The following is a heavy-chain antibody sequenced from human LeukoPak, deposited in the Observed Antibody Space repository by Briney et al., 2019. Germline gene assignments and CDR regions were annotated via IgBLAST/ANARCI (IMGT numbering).Heavy chain of an antibody. Sequence: GGSLRLSCAASGFTFSSYEMNWVRQAPGKGLEWVSYISSSGSTVYYADSVKGRFTISRDNAKNSLYLQMSSLRVEDTAVYYCARGGAARPDFWGQGTLVTVSS. V-gene: IGHV3-48*03. CDR2: ISSSGSTV. CDR1: GFTFSSYE. J-gene: IGHJ4*02. D-gene: IGHD6-6*01. CDR3: ARGGAARPDF.